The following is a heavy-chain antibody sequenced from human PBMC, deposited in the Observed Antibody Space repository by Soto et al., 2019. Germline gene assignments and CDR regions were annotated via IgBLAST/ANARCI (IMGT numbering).Heavy chain of an antibody. CDR1: GFTFEAYS. V-gene: IGHV3-9*01. CDR3: TKRRSARPGFDAFDL. CDR2: ISGDSGSS. Sequence: EPQLVESGGGLVQPGRSLRLSCAAYGFTFEAYSLHWIRQLPGKGLEWVAGISGDSGSSGYADSVRGRFTVSRDNAKNSLFLQMSSLSPEDTALYYCTKRRSARPGFDAFDLWGQGTMVTVSS. J-gene: IGHJ3*01.